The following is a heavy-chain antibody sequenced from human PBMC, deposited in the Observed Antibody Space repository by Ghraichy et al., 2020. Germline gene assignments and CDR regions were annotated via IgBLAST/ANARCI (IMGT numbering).Heavy chain of an antibody. CDR1: GFTFSHYE. D-gene: IGHD1-26*01. Sequence: GGSLRLSCAASGFTFSHYEMNWVRRAPGKGLEWVSYISSGGSTIYSADSVKGRFTISRDNAKNSLSLQMNSLRAEDTAVYYCAREVVGATSPFDYWGQGTLVTVSS. CDR2: ISSGGSTI. J-gene: IGHJ4*02. V-gene: IGHV3-48*03. CDR3: AREVVGATSPFDY.